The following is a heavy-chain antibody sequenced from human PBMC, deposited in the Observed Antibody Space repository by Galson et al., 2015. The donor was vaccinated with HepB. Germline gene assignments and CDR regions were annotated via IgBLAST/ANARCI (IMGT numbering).Heavy chain of an antibody. J-gene: IGHJ4*02. V-gene: IGHV3-30*18. CDR3: AKDLGIFDYYGSGSSDY. CDR1: GFTFSSYG. Sequence: SLRLSCAASGFTFSSYGMHWVRQAPGKGLEWVAVISYDGSNKYYADSVKGRFTISRDNSKNTLCLQMNSLRAEDTAVYYCAKDLGIFDYYGSGSSDYWGQGTLVTVSS. CDR2: ISYDGSNK. D-gene: IGHD3-10*01.